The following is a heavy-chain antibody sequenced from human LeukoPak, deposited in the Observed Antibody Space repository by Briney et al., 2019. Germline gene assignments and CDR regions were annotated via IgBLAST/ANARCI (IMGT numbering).Heavy chain of an antibody. CDR3: ARNYYGSGTILDY. CDR1: GGSISNYY. V-gene: IGHV4-59*01. Sequence: SETLSLTCTVSGGSISNYYWSWIRQAPGKGLEWIGYIYYSGSTNYNPSLKSRAIISVDTSKNQFSLKLSSVTAADTAVYYCARNYYGSGTILDYWGQGTLVTASS. J-gene: IGHJ4*02. D-gene: IGHD3-10*01. CDR2: IYYSGST.